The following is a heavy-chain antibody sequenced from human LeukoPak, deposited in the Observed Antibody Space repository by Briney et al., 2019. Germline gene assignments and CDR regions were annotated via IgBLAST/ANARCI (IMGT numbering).Heavy chain of an antibody. Sequence: GGSLRLSCAASGFTFSSYSMNWVRQAPGKGLEWVSSISSSSSYIYYADSVRGRLTISRDNAKNSLYLQMNSLRAEDTAVYYCARDKDTAMVGDLIDYWGQGTLVTVSS. CDR2: ISSSSSYI. V-gene: IGHV3-21*01. J-gene: IGHJ4*02. CDR3: ARDKDTAMVGDLIDY. D-gene: IGHD5-18*01. CDR1: GFTFSSYS.